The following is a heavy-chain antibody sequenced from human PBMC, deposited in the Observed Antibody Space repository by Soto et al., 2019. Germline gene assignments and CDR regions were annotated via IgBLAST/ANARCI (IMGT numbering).Heavy chain of an antibody. CDR1: GYTFTGYY. CDR2: INPNSGGT. J-gene: IGHJ6*02. Sequence: ASVKVSCKASGYTFTGYYMHWVRQAPGQGLEWMGWINPNSGGTNYAQKFQGWVTMTRDTSISTAYMELSSVTAADTAVYYCASTSLYYDFWSGYWDVWGQGTTVTVSS. V-gene: IGHV1-2*04. CDR3: ASTSLYYDFWSGYWDV. D-gene: IGHD3-3*01.